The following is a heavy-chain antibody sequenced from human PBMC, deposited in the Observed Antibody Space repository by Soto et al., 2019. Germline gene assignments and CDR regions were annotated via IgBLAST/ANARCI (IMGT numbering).Heavy chain of an antibody. V-gene: IGHV3-23*01. Sequence: GGSLRLSNAASEFTFRSFAMSWVSKAPGKGLEWVSAISGSGGSTYYADSVKGRFTISRDNSKNTLYLQMNSLRAEDTAVYYCAKDYKIAARPSRVAFDIWGQGTMVTVSS. CDR1: EFTFRSFA. D-gene: IGHD6-6*01. CDR2: ISGSGGST. J-gene: IGHJ3*02. CDR3: AKDYKIAARPSRVAFDI.